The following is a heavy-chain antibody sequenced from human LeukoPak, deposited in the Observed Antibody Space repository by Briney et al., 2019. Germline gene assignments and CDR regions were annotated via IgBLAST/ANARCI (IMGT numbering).Heavy chain of an antibody. CDR1: GFTFTSYT. V-gene: IGHV3-23*01. J-gene: IGHJ4*02. CDR3: AIDPNWETHN. Sequence: GGSLRLSCAASGFTFTSYTMYWVRQAPGKGLECVSIIGNNGGGIHYADSVRGRFTISRDNSKNTLYLQMTNLRVDDTALYYCAIDPNWETHNWGQGVLVTVSS. D-gene: IGHD7-27*01. CDR2: IGNNGGGI.